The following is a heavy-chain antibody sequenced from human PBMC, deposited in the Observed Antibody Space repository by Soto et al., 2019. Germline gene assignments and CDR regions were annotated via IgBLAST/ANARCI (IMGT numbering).Heavy chain of an antibody. CDR1: GFTFSNYA. CDR3: AKDQGSSWYEIDY. CDR2: ISGSGGST. Sequence: EVQLLESGGGLVQPGGSLRLSCAASGFTFSNYAVTWVRQAPGKGLEGVSTISGSGGSTYYADSVKGRFTISRDNYKNTLYLQMNSLRAEDTAVYYCAKDQGSSWYEIDYWGQGTLVTVSS. J-gene: IGHJ4*02. D-gene: IGHD6-13*01. V-gene: IGHV3-23*01.